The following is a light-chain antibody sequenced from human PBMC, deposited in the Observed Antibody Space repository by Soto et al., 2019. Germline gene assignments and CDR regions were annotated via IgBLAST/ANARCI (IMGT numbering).Light chain of an antibody. J-gene: IGKJ3*01. CDR1: QSVSSSY. Sequence: EIVLTQSPGTLSLSPGERATLSCRASQSVSSSYLAWYQQKPGQAPRLLIYGASSRATGIPDRFSGSGSGTAFTLTISRLEPEDFAVYYCQQYDSSPLTFGPGTKVDIK. V-gene: IGKV3-20*01. CDR2: GAS. CDR3: QQYDSSPLT.